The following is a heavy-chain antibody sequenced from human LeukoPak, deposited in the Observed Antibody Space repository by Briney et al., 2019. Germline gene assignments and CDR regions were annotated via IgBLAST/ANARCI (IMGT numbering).Heavy chain of an antibody. J-gene: IGHJ5*02. V-gene: IGHV4-39*02. CDR1: GASISSSNYY. CDR2: MYNSGSN. Sequence: SETLSLTCTVSGASISSSNYYWGWIRQPPGKGLEWIGYMYNSGSNYYNPSLKSRVNMFADTSKNHFSLKLSSVTAADTAVYYCARRGAYCGGDCFSIDHWGQGTLVTVSS. D-gene: IGHD2-21*02. CDR3: ARRGAYCGGDCFSIDH.